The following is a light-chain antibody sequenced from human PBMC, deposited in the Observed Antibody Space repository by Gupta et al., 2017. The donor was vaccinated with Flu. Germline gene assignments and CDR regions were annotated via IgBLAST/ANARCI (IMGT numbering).Light chain of an antibody. V-gene: IGKV3-11*01. CDR2: DAS. CDR3: QQRSDWLRT. J-gene: IGKJ4*01. CDR1: QSVSNY. Sequence: PATLSLSLGERAPLSCRAGQSVSNYLVWYQQKPGQAPSLLIYDASNRAPGIPARFSGSGSGTDFTLTISSLEPEDFAVYYCQQRSDWLRTFGGGTKVEIK.